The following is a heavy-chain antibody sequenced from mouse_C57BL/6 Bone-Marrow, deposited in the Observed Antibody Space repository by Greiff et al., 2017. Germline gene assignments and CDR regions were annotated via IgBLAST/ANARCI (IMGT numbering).Heavy chain of an antibody. V-gene: IGHV1-81*01. D-gene: IGHD1-1*01. CDR1: GYTFTSYG. CDR2: IYPRSGNT. Sequence: QVHVKQSGAELARPGASVKLSCKASGYTFTSYGISWVKQRTGQGLEWIGEIYPRSGNTYYNEKFKGKATLTADTSSSTAYMELRSLTSEDSAVYFCASIITTVVAGIYFDYWGQGTTLTVSS. J-gene: IGHJ2*01. CDR3: ASIITTVVAGIYFDY.